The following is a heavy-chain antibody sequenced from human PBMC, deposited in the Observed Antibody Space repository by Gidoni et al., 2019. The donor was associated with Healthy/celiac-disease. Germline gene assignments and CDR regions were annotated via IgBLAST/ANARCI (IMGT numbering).Heavy chain of an antibody. J-gene: IGHJ4*02. Sequence: QVQLVQYGAAVKKPGASVQVFCKASGYTFTGYYMHWVRQAPGKGLEWMGWINPKGGGTNYEQKFQGRVTMTRETSISTAYMELRRLRSDDTAVYDCARSGWELLRVDYWGQGTLVTVSS. CDR1: GYTFTGYY. V-gene: IGHV1-2*02. D-gene: IGHD1-26*01. CDR2: INPKGGGT. CDR3: ARSGWELLRVDY.